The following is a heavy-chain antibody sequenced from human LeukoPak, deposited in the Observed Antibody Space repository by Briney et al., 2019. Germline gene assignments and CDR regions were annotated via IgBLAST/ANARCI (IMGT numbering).Heavy chain of an antibody. CDR2: INPNSGGT. CDR3: ARGLGELWLPVPTRPYGMDV. D-gene: IGHD5-18*01. J-gene: IGHJ6*02. V-gene: IGHV1-2*02. CDR1: GYTFTGYY. Sequence: ASVKVSCKSSGYTFTGYYMHWVRQAPGQGLEWMGWINPNSGGTNYAQKFQGRVTMTRDTSISTAYMELSSLRSEDTAVYYCARGLGELWLPVPTRPYGMDVWGQGTTVTVSS.